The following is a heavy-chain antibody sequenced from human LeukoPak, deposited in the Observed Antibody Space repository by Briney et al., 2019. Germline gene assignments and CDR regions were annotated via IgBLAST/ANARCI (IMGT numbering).Heavy chain of an antibody. CDR1: GGSISSSSYY. Sequence: KPSETLSLTCTVSGGSISSSSYYWGWIRQPPGKGLEWISNIYYSGISYYNPSLKSRVTISVDTSKNQFSLNLSSVTAADTAVYYCARTYGGYYYGMDVWGQGTTVTVSS. J-gene: IGHJ6*02. CDR2: IYYSGIS. CDR3: ARTYGGYYYGMDV. V-gene: IGHV4-39*01. D-gene: IGHD3-10*01.